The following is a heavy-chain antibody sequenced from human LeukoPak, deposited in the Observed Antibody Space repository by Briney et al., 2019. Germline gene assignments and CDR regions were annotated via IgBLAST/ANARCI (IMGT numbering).Heavy chain of an antibody. D-gene: IGHD2-2*01. CDR1: GYTFTSYG. CDR3: ARDLTPYSTSWHTDV. CDR2: ISGYNGNT. V-gene: IGHV1-18*01. J-gene: IGHJ6*03. Sequence: ASVKVSCKASGYTFTSYGISWVRQAPGQGLEWMGWISGYNGNTNYAQKLQGRVTMTTDTSTSTAYMELRSLRSDDTAVYYCARDLTPYSTSWHTDVWGKGTTVTISS.